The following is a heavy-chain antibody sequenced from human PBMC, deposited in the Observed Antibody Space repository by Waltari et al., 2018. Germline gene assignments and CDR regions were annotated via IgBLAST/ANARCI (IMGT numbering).Heavy chain of an antibody. CDR1: GYTFTSYA. CDR3: ARLTYYYDSSGYYPGYYYYGMDV. D-gene: IGHD3-22*01. V-gene: IGHV1-3*01. Sequence: QVQLVQSGAEVKKPGASVKVSCKASGYTFTSYAMHWVRQAPGQRLEWMGWINAGNGNTKYSQKFQGRVTITRDTSASTAYMELSSLRSEDTAVYYCARLTYYYDSSGYYPGYYYYGMDVWGQGTTVTVSS. CDR2: INAGNGNT. J-gene: IGHJ6*02.